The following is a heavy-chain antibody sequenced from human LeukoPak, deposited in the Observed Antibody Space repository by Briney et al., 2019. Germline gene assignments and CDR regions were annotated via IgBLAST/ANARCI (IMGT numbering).Heavy chain of an antibody. Sequence: SETLSLTCAVYGGSFRGYYWSWIRQPPRKGLEWIGEINHIGSTTYNPSLKSRVTISVDTSKNQFSLNLSSVTAADAAVYYGARGLWFGRIRFDYWGQGTLVTVSS. CDR2: INHIGST. CDR3: ARGLWFGRIRFDY. CDR1: GGSFRGYY. D-gene: IGHD3-10*01. J-gene: IGHJ4*02. V-gene: IGHV4-34*01.